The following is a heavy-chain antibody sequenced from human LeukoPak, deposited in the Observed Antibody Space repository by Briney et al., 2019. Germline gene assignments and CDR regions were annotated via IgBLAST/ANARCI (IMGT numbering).Heavy chain of an antibody. V-gene: IGHV4-39*07. CDR3: ARRNRSYPFDY. J-gene: IGHJ4*02. CDR1: GGSISSSSYY. CDR2: IYYSGST. D-gene: IGHD1-26*01. Sequence: SETLSLTCTVSGGSISSSSYYWGWIRQPPGKGLEWIGSIYYSGSTYYNPSLKSRVTISVDTSKNQFSLKLSSVTAADTAVYYCARRNRSYPFDYWGQGTLVTVSS.